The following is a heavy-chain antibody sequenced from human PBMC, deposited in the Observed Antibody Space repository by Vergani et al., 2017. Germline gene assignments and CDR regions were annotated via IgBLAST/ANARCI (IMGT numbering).Heavy chain of an antibody. J-gene: IGHJ6*03. Sequence: QVQLQESGPGLVKPSQTLSLTCTVSGGSISSGGYYWSWIRQHPGKGLEWIGYIYYSGSTYYNPSLKSRVTISVDTSKNQFSLKLSSVTAADTAVYYCARARYYDFWSGYYNYYYDYMDVWGRGTTVTVSS. D-gene: IGHD3-3*01. CDR3: ARARYYDFWSGYYNYYYDYMDV. CDR2: IYYSGST. V-gene: IGHV4-31*03. CDR1: GGSISSGGYY.